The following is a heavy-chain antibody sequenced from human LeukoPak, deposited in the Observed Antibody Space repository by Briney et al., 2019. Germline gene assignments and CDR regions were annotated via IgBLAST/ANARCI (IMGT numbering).Heavy chain of an antibody. D-gene: IGHD1-26*01. CDR1: GGSIYSYY. J-gene: IGHJ4*02. CDR3: ARDVRVGATTAQFGY. V-gene: IGHV4-59*12. CDR2: IYNSGST. Sequence: SETLSLTCTVSGGSIYSYYWSWIRQPPGKGLEGIGYIYNSGSTNYNPSLKSRVTISVDTSKNQVSLKLSSVTAADTAVYYCARDVRVGATTAQFGYWGQGTLITVSS.